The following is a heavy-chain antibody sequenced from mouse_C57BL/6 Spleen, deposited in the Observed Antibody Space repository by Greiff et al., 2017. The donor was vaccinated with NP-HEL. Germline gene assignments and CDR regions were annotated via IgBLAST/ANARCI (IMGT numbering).Heavy chain of an antibody. V-gene: IGHV6-3*01. CDR2: IRLKSDNYAT. J-gene: IGHJ2*01. CDR3: TVKYGYDDGDY. D-gene: IGHD2-2*01. CDR1: GFTFSNYW. Sequence: EVQLVESGGGLVQPGGSMKLSCVASGFTFSNYWMNWVRQSPEKGLEWVAQIRLKSDNYATHYAESVKGRFTISRDDSKSSVYLQMNNLRAEDTGIYYCTVKYGYDDGDYWGQGTTLTVSS.